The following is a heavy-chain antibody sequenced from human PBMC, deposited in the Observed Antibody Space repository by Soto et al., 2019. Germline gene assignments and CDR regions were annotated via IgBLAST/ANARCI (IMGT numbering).Heavy chain of an antibody. CDR1: GGTFISYA. CDR2: IIPIFGTA. J-gene: IGHJ2*01. V-gene: IGHV1-69*13. D-gene: IGHD3-22*01. CDR3: ARNGYYYDSSGYPRGNWYFDL. Sequence: GASVKVSCKASGGTFISYAISWVRQAPGQGLEWMGGIIPIFGTANYAQKFQGRVTITADESTSTAYMELSSLRSEDTAVYYCARNGYYYDSSGYPRGNWYFDLWGRGTLVTVS.